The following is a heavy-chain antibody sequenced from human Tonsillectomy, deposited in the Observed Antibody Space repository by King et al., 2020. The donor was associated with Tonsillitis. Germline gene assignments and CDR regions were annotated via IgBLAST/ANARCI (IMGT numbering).Heavy chain of an antibody. CDR1: GYTFTDYY. V-gene: IGHV1-2*02. CDR2: IKSDTGGT. D-gene: IGHD2-2*01. Sequence: VQLVESGAEVKKPGASVKVSCPASGYTFTDYYIHWVRQAPGQGLEWMGWIKSDTGGTKYGQKFQGRVTMTRDTSISTAYMELTRLRSDDTAVYYCVRDSCNNTSCYPFDYWGQGTLVTVSS. J-gene: IGHJ4*02. CDR3: VRDSCNNTSCYPFDY.